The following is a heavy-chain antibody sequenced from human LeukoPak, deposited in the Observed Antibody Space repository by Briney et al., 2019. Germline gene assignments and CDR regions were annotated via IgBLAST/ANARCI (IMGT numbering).Heavy chain of an antibody. CDR3: ARDYSDSSGPHDAFDI. V-gene: IGHV3-20*04. J-gene: IGHJ3*02. D-gene: IGHD3-22*01. CDR1: GFTFDDYG. Sequence: GGSLRLSCAASGFTFDDYGMSWVRQAPGKGLEWVSGINWNGGSTGYADSVKGRFTISRDNAKNSLYLQMNSLRAEDTALYYCARDYSDSSGPHDAFDIWGQGTMVTVSS. CDR2: INWNGGST.